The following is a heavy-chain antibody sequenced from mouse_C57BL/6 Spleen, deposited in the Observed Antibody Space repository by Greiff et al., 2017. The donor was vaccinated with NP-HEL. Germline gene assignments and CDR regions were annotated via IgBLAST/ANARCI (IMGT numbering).Heavy chain of an antibody. D-gene: IGHD2-5*01. J-gene: IGHJ4*01. Sequence: LQESGAELVRPGTSVKVSCKASGYAFTNYLIEWVKQRPGQGLEWIGVINPGSGGTNYNEKFKGKATLTADKSSSTAYMQLSSLTSEDSAVYFCALRDSNDAMDYWGQGTSVTVSS. CDR3: ALRDSNDAMDY. CDR1: GYAFTNYL. CDR2: INPGSGGT. V-gene: IGHV1-54*01.